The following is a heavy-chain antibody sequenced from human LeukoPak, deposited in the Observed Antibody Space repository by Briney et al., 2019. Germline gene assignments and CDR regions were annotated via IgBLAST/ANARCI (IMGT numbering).Heavy chain of an antibody. V-gene: IGHV3-30*18. CDR2: ISHDGINK. J-gene: IGHJ6*02. Sequence: GRPLRLSCAASGSTLSTSDMHWVRQAPGKGLEWVALISHDGINKYHAESVMGRFTISRDDSKNTLYLQMNSLKTEDTALYYCMKVAPVCSTTDCYRSPYYGMDVWGQGTTVTVSS. CDR1: GSTLSTSD. CDR3: MKVAPVCSTTDCYRSPYYGMDV. D-gene: IGHD2-2*01.